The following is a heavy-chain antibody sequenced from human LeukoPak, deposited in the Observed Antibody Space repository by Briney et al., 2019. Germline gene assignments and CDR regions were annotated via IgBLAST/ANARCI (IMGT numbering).Heavy chain of an antibody. D-gene: IGHD5-18*01. J-gene: IGHJ4*02. CDR3: ARDWGDIYSYGQYYFDY. CDR2: ISSSGSTI. Sequence: PGGSLRLSCAASGFTLSDYYMGWIRQAPGKGLGWVSYISSSGSTIYYADSVKGRFTISRDNAKNSLYLQMNSLRAEDTAVYYCARDWGDIYSYGQYYFDYWGQGTLVTVSS. CDR1: GFTLSDYY. V-gene: IGHV3-11*04.